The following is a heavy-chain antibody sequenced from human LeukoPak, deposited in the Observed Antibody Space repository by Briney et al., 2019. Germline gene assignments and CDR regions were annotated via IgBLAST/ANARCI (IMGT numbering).Heavy chain of an antibody. Sequence: SETLSLTCAVYGVSFSGYYWSWVRQPPGKGLEWVGEINNNGSNNYNASLKRGVTISVDTSKNHFSLKLSSVPAADTAVYYCARGLRLMPLYYYYYYMDVWGKGTTVTVSS. V-gene: IGHV4-34*01. D-gene: IGHD2-2*01. CDR1: GVSFSGYY. CDR3: ARGLRLMPLYYYYYYMDV. CDR2: INNNGSN. J-gene: IGHJ6*03.